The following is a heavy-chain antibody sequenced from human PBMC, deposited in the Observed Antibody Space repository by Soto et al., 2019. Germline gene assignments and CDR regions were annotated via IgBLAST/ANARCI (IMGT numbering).Heavy chain of an antibody. CDR2: ILPIFGTP. V-gene: IGHV1-69*13. CDR3: ASKTAGKGHTKF. Sequence: VASVKVSCKASGDSFTNYAFTWVRQARGQGLEWMGGILPIFGTPTYAPGFLGRVTITADESTSTAFMDLKDLTSEDTAVYFCASKTAGKGHTKFWGPGTMVTVFS. D-gene: IGHD1-1*01. J-gene: IGHJ4*02. CDR1: GDSFTNYA.